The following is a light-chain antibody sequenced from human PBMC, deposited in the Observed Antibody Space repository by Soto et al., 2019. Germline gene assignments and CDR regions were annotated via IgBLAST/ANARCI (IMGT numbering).Light chain of an antibody. V-gene: IGLV2-14*02. CDR2: EGS. CDR1: SSNIGSYNL. Sequence: QSALTQPASVSGSLGQSITISCIGTSSNIGSYNLVSWYQHQPGKAPKIMIFEGSKRPSGVSNRFSGSRSGNTASLTVSGLQAEDEADYYCSSHGGSNNFYVFGTGTKLTVL. CDR3: SSHGGSNNFYV. J-gene: IGLJ1*01.